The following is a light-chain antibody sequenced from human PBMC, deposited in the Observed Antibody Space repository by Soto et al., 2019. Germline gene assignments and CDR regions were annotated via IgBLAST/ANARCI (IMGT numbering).Light chain of an antibody. Sequence: EVVLTQSPGTVSLSPGERATLSCRASQSVTSNYLAWYQQKPGQAPRLLIYAASSRATGIPVRFSGSGSGTDFTLSISILEPEDFAVYYCQHYGDSVTWTFGQGTKVEIK. V-gene: IGKV3-20*01. CDR1: QSVTSNY. J-gene: IGKJ1*01. CDR2: AAS. CDR3: QHYGDSVTWT.